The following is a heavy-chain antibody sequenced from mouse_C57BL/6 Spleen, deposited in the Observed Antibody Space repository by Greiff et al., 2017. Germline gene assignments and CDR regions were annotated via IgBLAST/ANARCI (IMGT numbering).Heavy chain of an antibody. CDR1: GFTFSSYA. V-gene: IGHV5-4*01. J-gene: IGHJ4*01. CDR3: AREGTETDYDMDY. CDR2: ISYGGSYT. Sequence: EVKVVESGGGLVKPGGSLKLSCAASGFTFSSYAMSWVRQSPEKRLEWVATISYGGSYTYYLDNLKGRFSISRTNAKNNLYLQMRHLKSEDTATYDCAREGTETDYDMDYWGQGTSVTVSS. D-gene: IGHD4-1*01.